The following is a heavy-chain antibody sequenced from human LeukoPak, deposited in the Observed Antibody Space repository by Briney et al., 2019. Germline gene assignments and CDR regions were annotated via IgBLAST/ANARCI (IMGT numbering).Heavy chain of an antibody. CDR2: IYYRGDT. CDR3: ATYGYGDPVVNH. CDR1: CSSISSSSDD. Sequence: PSETLSLTCTVYCSSISSSSDDTGWIRQPPGKGLEWIGSIYYRGDTYYNPSLKSRVTISEDTSKNQFSLKLRYVTAADTAAYYCATYGYGDPVVNHGGQGTLVTVSS. D-gene: IGHD4-17*01. J-gene: IGHJ4*02. V-gene: IGHV4-39*01.